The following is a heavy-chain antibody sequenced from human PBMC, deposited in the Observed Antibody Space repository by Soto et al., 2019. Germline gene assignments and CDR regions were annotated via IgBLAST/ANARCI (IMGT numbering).Heavy chain of an antibody. CDR2: IYYTGST. D-gene: IGHD3-10*01. CDR3: ATLYMVRGVRTFDY. Sequence: SETLSLTCTVSGGSISSGGYYWSWIRQHPGKGLEWIGYIYYTGSTYYNPSLKSRVTISVDTSKNQFSLKLSSVTAADTAVYYCATLYMVRGVRTFDYWGQGTLVTFSS. J-gene: IGHJ4*02. V-gene: IGHV4-31*03. CDR1: GGSISSGGYY.